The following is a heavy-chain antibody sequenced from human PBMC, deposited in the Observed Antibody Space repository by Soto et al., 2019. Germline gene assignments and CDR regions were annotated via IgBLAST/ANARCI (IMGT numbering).Heavy chain of an antibody. CDR3: ARLQVYYDYIWGSYRPGYYYYMDV. J-gene: IGHJ6*03. CDR1: GGSFSGYY. Sequence: SETLSLTCAVYGGSFSGYYWSWIRQPPGKGLEWIGEINHSGSTNYNPSLKSRVTISVDTSKNQFSLKLSSVTAADTAVYYCARLQVYYDYIWGSYRPGYYYYMDVWGKGTTVTVSS. D-gene: IGHD3-16*02. V-gene: IGHV4-34*01. CDR2: INHSGST.